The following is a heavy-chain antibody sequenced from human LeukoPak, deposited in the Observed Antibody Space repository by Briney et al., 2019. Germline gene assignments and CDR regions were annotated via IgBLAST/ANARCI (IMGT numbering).Heavy chain of an antibody. CDR3: ATEYPLVLPQARAFDI. J-gene: IGHJ3*02. CDR2: FDPEDGET. V-gene: IGHV1-24*01. CDR1: GYTLTELS. D-gene: IGHD3-10*01. Sequence: ASVKVSCKVSGYTLTELSMHWVRQAPGKGLEWMGGFDPEDGETIYAQKFQGRVTMTEDTSTDTAYMALSSLRSEDTAVYYCATEYPLVLPQARAFDIWGQGTMVTVSS.